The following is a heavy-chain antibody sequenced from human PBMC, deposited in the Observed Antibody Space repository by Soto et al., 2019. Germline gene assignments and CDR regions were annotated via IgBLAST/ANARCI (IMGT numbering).Heavy chain of an antibody. CDR2: ISSSSSYI. Sequence: PGGSLRLSCAASGFTFSSYSMNWVRQAPGKGLGWVSSISSSSSYIYYADSVKGRFTISRDNAKNSLYLQMNSLRAEDTAVYYCARDQPGYSYGYGLGYWGQGTLVTVSS. J-gene: IGHJ4*02. D-gene: IGHD5-18*01. CDR1: GFTFSSYS. V-gene: IGHV3-21*01. CDR3: ARDQPGYSYGYGLGY.